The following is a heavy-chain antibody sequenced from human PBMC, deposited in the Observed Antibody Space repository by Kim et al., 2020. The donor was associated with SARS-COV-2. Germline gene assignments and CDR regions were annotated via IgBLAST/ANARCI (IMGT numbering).Heavy chain of an antibody. J-gene: IGHJ4*02. CDR3: AKEEGP. Sequence: GGSLRLSCAASGFTFSSYGMHWVRQAPGKGLEWVAVISYDGSNKYYADSVKGRFTISRDNSKNTLYLQMNSLRAEDTAVYYCAKEEGPWGQGTLVTVSS. CDR1: GFTFSSYG. CDR2: ISYDGSNK. V-gene: IGHV3-30*18.